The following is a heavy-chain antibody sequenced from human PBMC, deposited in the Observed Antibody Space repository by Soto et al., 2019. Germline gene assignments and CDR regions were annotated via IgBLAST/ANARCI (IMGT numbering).Heavy chain of an antibody. CDR3: ARDGFMVRVVIIGPGPIKANDY. J-gene: IGHJ4*02. CDR2: IKQDGSEK. D-gene: IGHD3-10*01. CDR1: GFTFSSYW. Sequence: EVQLVESGGGLVQPGGSLRLSCAASGFTFSSYWMSWVRQAPGKGLEWVANIKQDGSEKYYVDSVKGRFTISRDNAKNSLYLQMNSLRAEDTAVYYCARDGFMVRVVIIGPGPIKANDYWGQGTLVTVSS. V-gene: IGHV3-7*01.